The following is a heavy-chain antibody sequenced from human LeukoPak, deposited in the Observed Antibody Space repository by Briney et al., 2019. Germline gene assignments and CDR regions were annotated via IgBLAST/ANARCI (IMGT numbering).Heavy chain of an antibody. J-gene: IGHJ3*02. CDR1: GFTFSSYA. CDR3: AKEDWDAFDI. CDR2: IRNSGGRT. D-gene: IGHD3-9*01. V-gene: IGHV3-23*01. Sequence: PGGSLRLSCAASGFTFSSYAMSWVRQAPGKGLEWVSTIRNSGGRTYYADSVKGRFTISRDDSKNTLYLQMNSLRAEDTALYYCAKEDWDAFDIWGQGTMVTVSS.